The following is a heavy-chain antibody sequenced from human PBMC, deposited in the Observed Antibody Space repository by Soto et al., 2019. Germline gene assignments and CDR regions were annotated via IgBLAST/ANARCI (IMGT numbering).Heavy chain of an antibody. CDR2: IYHSGST. J-gene: IGHJ6*02. CDR3: ATGAGTDYYYYGMDV. V-gene: IGHV4-38-2*01. CDR1: GFSISSRYY. D-gene: IGHD6-19*01. Sequence: LSLTCAVSGFSISSRYYWGWIRQPPGKGLEWIGSIYHSGSTYYNPSLKSRVTISIDTSKNQFSLKLNSVTAADTAVYYCATGAGTDYYYYGMDVWGQGTTVTVSS.